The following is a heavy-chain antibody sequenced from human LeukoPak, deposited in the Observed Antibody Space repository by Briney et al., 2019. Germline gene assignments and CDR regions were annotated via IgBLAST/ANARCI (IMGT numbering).Heavy chain of an antibody. V-gene: IGHV1-24*01. CDR3: ATATGYSSGPIPFDY. Sequence: ASVKVSCKVSGYTLTELSMHWVRQAPGKGLEWMGGFDPEDGETIYAQKFQGRVTMTEDTSTDTAYMELSSLRSEDTAVYYCATATGYSSGPIPFDYWGQGTLDTVSS. CDR2: FDPEDGET. D-gene: IGHD6-19*01. J-gene: IGHJ4*02. CDR1: GYTLTELS.